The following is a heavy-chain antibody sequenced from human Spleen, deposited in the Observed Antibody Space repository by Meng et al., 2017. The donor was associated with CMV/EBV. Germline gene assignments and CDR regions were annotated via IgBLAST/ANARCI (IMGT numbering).Heavy chain of an antibody. Sequence: ASVKVSCKASGYNFTAHYFHWVQQAPGQGLEWMGWIHPHRGDTKYAQQFQGRVTLTRDTSINTGYMELTRLTSDDTAVYYCARDNNWGPDYWGQGTLVTVSS. V-gene: IGHV1-2*02. CDR3: ARDNNWGPDY. D-gene: IGHD7-27*01. J-gene: IGHJ4*02. CDR2: IHPHRGDT. CDR1: GYNFTAHY.